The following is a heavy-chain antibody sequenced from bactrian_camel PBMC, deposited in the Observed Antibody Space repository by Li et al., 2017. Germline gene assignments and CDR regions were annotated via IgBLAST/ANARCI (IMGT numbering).Heavy chain of an antibody. V-gene: IGHV3S40*01. J-gene: IGHJ6*01. CDR2: INSGGGIT. D-gene: IGHD2*01. Sequence: VQLVESGGGLVQPGGSLRLSCAASGFTFSTYDMSWVRQAPGKGLEWVSRINSGGGITNYADSVKGRFTISRDTAKNTLYLQMDSLKTEDTAVYYCATDARARYYNKYLIDRADFGYWGQGTQVTVS. CDR1: GFTFSTYD. CDR3: ATDARARYYNKYLIDRADFGY.